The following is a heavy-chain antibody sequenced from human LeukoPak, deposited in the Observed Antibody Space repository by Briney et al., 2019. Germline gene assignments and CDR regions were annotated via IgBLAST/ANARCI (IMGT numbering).Heavy chain of an antibody. CDR1: GFTFSSYG. CDR3: AKRHGSAS. D-gene: IGHD3-10*01. V-gene: IGHV3-30*18. Sequence: GGSLRLSCAASGFTFSSYGMHWVRQAPGKGLEWVAVISYDGSNKYYADSVKGRFTISRDNSKNTLYLQMNSLRAEDTAVYYCAKRHGSASWGQGTLVTVSS. J-gene: IGHJ5*02. CDR2: ISYDGSNK.